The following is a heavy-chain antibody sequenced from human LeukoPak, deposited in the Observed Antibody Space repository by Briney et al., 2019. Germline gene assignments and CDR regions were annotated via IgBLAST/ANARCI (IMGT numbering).Heavy chain of an antibody. D-gene: IGHD1-1*01. V-gene: IGHV3-49*03. CDR1: GFTFGDYA. J-gene: IGHJ6*02. CDR2: IRSKAYGGTT. CDR3: ARDPTTAWWRVYYYGMDV. Sequence: GGSLRLSCTASGFTFGDYAMSWFRQAPGKGLEWVGFIRSKAYGGTTEYAASVKGRFTISRDDSKSIAYLQMNSLKTEDTAVYYCARDPTTAWWRVYYYGMDVWGQGTTVTVSS.